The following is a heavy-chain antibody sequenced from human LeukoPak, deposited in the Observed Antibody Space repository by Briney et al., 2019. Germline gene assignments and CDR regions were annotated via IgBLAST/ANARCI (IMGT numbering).Heavy chain of an antibody. D-gene: IGHD2-15*01. CDR2: IRYDGSNK. Sequence: PGGSLRLSCAASGFTFSSYGMHWVRQAPGKGLEWVAFIRYDGSNKYYADSVKGRFTISRDNSKNTLYLQMNSLRAEDTAVYYCARDSAFYCSGGSCYSDYWGQGTLVTVSS. CDR3: ARDSAFYCSGGSCYSDY. CDR1: GFTFSSYG. J-gene: IGHJ4*02. V-gene: IGHV3-30*02.